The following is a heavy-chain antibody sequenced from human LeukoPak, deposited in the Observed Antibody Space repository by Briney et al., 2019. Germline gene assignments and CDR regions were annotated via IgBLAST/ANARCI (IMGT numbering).Heavy chain of an antibody. Sequence: SETLSLTCTVSGGSISSSSYYWGWIRQPPGKGLEWIGSIYYSGSTYYNPSLKSRVTISVDTSKNQFSLKLSSVTAADTAVYYCARHKPGYDILTGLLYYFDYWGQGTLVTVSS. CDR1: GGSISSSSYY. D-gene: IGHD3-9*01. CDR2: IYYSGST. V-gene: IGHV4-39*01. CDR3: ARHKPGYDILTGLLYYFDY. J-gene: IGHJ4*02.